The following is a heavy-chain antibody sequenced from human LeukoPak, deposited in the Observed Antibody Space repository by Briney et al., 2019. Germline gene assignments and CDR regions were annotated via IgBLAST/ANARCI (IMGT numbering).Heavy chain of an antibody. J-gene: IGHJ4*02. CDR1: GFTFDDYA. Sequence: PGGSLRLSCAASGFTFDDYAMHWVRQAPGEGLEWVFLITGDGGSAFYADSVKGRFTISRDNSKNSLYLQMNSLRTEDTALYYCAKEGPIAVAGYFDYWGQGALVTVSS. V-gene: IGHV3-43*02. CDR2: ITGDGGSA. D-gene: IGHD6-19*01. CDR3: AKEGPIAVAGYFDY.